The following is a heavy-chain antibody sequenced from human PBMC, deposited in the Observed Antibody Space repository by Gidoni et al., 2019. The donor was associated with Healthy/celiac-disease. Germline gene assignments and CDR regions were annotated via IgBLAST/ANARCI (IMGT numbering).Heavy chain of an antibody. CDR1: GFTFRSYG. CDR3: SKDIVVVPAATYYYYGMDV. V-gene: IGHV3-30*18. D-gene: IGHD2-2*01. CDR2: ISEEGSNK. Sequence: QVQLVESGGGVVQPERSLRLSCAAPGFTFRSYGMYWVRQAPGQGLEGVAVISEEGSNKYYEDSWKGRFTISRYNSKNTLYLQMNSLRAEDTAVYYCSKDIVVVPAATYYYYGMDVWGQGTTVTVSS. J-gene: IGHJ6*02.